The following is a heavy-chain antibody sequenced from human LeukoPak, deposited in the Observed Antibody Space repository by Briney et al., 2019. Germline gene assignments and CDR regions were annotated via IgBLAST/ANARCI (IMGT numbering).Heavy chain of an antibody. V-gene: IGHV3-11*04. D-gene: IGHD1-26*01. J-gene: IGHJ4*02. CDR3: ARDVGADF. Sequence: GGSLRLSCAASGFTFTDFYMTWIRQAPGKGLQWVAYISDSGTTVDYADSVKGRFSISRDNTENSLYLQMNSLRVEDTSFYYCARDVGADFWGQGTLVTVSS. CDR1: GFTFTDFY. CDR2: ISDSGTTV.